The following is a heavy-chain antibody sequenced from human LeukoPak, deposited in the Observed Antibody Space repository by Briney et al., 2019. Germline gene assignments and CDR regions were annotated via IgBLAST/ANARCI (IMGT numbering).Heavy chain of an antibody. CDR2: ISYDGSNK. CDR1: GFTFSSYG. CDR3: AKDSCSGGSCYRGYYGMDV. Sequence: PGGPLRLSCAASGFTFSSYGMHWVRQAPGKGLEWVAVISYDGSNKYYADSVKGRFTISRDNSKNTLYLQMNSLRAEDTAVYYCAKDSCSGGSCYRGYYGMDVWGQGTTVTVSS. V-gene: IGHV3-30*18. D-gene: IGHD2-15*01. J-gene: IGHJ6*02.